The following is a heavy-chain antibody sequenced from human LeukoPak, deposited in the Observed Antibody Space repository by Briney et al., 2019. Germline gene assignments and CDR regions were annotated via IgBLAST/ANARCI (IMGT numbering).Heavy chain of an antibody. V-gene: IGHV3-74*01. CDR3: ARSRSYSSGWYAHEYFDY. J-gene: IGHJ4*02. D-gene: IGHD6-19*01. Sequence: GSLRLSCAASGFTFSSYWMHWVRQAPGKGLVWVSRINSDGSSTSYADSVKGRFTISRDNAKNTLYLQMNSLRAEDTAVYYCARSRSYSSGWYAHEYFDYWGQGTLVTVSS. CDR2: INSDGSST. CDR1: GFTFSSYW.